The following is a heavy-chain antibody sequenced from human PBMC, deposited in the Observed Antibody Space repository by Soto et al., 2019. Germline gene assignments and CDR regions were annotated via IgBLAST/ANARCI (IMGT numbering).Heavy chain of an antibody. CDR1: GYTFTSYA. V-gene: IGHV1-3*01. CDR3: ARDRAIYSGAPEGMDV. Sequence: QVQLVQSGAEVKKPGASVKVSCKASGYTFTSYAMHWVRQAPGQRLEWMGWINAGNGNTKYSQKFQGRVTITRDTSASTAYMELSSLRSEDTAVYYCARDRAIYSGAPEGMDVWGQGTTVTVSS. J-gene: IGHJ6*02. D-gene: IGHD5-12*01. CDR2: INAGNGNT.